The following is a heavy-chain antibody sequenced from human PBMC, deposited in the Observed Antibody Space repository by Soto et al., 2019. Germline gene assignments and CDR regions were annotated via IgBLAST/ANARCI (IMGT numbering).Heavy chain of an antibody. CDR1: GFTFSSYA. V-gene: IGHV3-23*01. D-gene: IGHD6-25*01. J-gene: IGHJ4*02. Sequence: GGSLRLSCAASGFTFSSYAMSWVRQAPGKGLEWVSAISGSGGSTYYADSVKGRFTISRDNSKNTLYLQMSSLRAEDNAVYYCAIVWGEQRQCSLDYWGQGTLVTVSS. CDR3: AIVWGEQRQCSLDY. CDR2: ISGSGGST.